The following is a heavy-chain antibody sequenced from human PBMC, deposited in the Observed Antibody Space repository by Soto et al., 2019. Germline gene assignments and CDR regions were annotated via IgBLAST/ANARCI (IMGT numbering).Heavy chain of an antibody. J-gene: IGHJ6*02. Sequence: WEAPSLTTALSLVSTITSSYYTGWIRQPPGEGVGCGGSVYYSGGTYYNPSLKSRVTISVDTSKNHFSLKLSSVTAADTAVYYCARRSGRNPSSTDYDCWSGYSWRRIYYYYYGMDVWGQGTTVTVSS. CDR1: VSTITSSYY. V-gene: IGHV4-39*02. CDR2: VYYSGGT. D-gene: IGHD3-3*01. CDR3: ARRSGRNPSSTDYDCWSGYSWRRIYYYYYGMDV.